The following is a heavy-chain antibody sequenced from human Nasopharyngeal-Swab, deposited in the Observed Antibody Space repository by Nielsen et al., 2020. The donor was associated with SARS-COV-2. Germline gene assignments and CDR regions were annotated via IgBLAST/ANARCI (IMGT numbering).Heavy chain of an antibody. CDR3: ARLRQQLVIGAFDI. D-gene: IGHD6-13*01. V-gene: IGHV5-51*01. J-gene: IGHJ3*02. Sequence: GESLKISCKGSGYRFPSYWIGWLRQMPGKGLEWMGIIYPGDSETRYGPSFQGQVTISADQSINTAYLQWSSLKASDTAMYFCARLRQQLVIGAFDIWGQGTMVTVSS. CDR1: GYRFPSYW. CDR2: IYPGDSET.